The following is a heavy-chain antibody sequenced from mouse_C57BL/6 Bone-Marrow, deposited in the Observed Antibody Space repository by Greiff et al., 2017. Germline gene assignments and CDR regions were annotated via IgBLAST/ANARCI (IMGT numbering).Heavy chain of an antibody. CDR1: GFSINSDCY. CDR2: TFYSGIT. J-gene: IGHJ1*03. CDR3: ARYEYDGYFEG. Sequence: EVQGVESGPSLVRPSQTLSLTCTVTGFSINSDCYWIWIRQFPGNKLEYIGYTFYSGITYYNPSLESPTYITRDTSNNQFSLKLSSVTTEDTATYYCARYEYDGYFEGWGTGTTVTVSS. V-gene: IGHV3-3*01. D-gene: IGHD2-4*01.